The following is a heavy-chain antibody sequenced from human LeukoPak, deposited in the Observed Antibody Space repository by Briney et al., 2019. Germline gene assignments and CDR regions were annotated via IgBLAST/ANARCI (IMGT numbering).Heavy chain of an antibody. V-gene: IGHV4-38-2*02. CDR2: IYHSGST. Sequence: SETLSLTCTVSGYSISSGYYWGWIRQPPGKGLEWIGSIYHSGSTYYNPSLKSRVTISVDTSKNQFSLKLSSVTAADTAVYYCARVLSRVVAGYLDWGQGTLVTVSS. D-gene: IGHD6-19*01. CDR3: ARVLSRVVAGYLD. J-gene: IGHJ4*02. CDR1: GYSISSGYY.